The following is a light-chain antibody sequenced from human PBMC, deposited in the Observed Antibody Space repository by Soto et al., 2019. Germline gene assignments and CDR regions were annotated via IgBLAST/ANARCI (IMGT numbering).Light chain of an antibody. CDR2: SNT. Sequence: QPVLTQPPSASGTPGQTIVISCSGGTSNIGSHTVNWFQQLPGTAPRLLIYSNTQRPSGVPDRFSGSKSGTSASLAINGLQSQYEGDYYCAAWDDSLNGVVFGGGTKLTVL. CDR1: TSNIGSHT. V-gene: IGLV1-44*01. J-gene: IGLJ2*01. CDR3: AAWDDSLNGVV.